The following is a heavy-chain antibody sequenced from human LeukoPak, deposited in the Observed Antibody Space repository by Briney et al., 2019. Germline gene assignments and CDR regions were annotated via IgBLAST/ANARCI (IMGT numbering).Heavy chain of an antibody. J-gene: IGHJ4*02. CDR2: TYYRSKWSN. CDR3: ARSSNLHYFDY. V-gene: IGHV6-1*01. CDR1: GDSVSNNSAI. Sequence: NPSQTLSLTCAISGDSVSNNSAIWIWIRQSPSRGLQWLGRTYYRSKWSNDYAVSVKSRITLNVDTSKNQFSLQLNSVTPEDTAVYYCARSSNLHYFDYWDQGTQVTVSS.